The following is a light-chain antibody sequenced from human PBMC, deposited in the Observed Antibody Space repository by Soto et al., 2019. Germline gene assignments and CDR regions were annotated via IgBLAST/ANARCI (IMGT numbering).Light chain of an antibody. J-gene: IGKJ1*01. V-gene: IGKV1-6*01. CDR2: AAS. CDR1: QGISND. Sequence: AIPMTQSPSSLSASVGDRVTITCRASQGISNDLGWYQQKPGKAPKLLIYAASSVQSGVPSRFSGSGSGTDFNLTISSLQAEDFATYYCLQDYNYPRTFGQGTKVEIK. CDR3: LQDYNYPRT.